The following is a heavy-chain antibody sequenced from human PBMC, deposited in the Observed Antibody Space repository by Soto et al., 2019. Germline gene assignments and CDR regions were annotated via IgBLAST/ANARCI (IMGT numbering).Heavy chain of an antibody. V-gene: IGHV3-23*01. CDR1: GFTSSSYA. CDR3: AKTMGYIVVVPAAKSDYGMDV. J-gene: IGHJ6*02. Sequence: GGSLRLSCAASGFTSSSYAMSLVRQSPGKGLEWVSSISVSGGSTYYADSVKGRFTISRDNSKNTLYLQMNSLRAEDTAVYYCAKTMGYIVVVPAAKSDYGMDVWGQGTTVTVSS. CDR2: ISVSGGST. D-gene: IGHD2-2*01.